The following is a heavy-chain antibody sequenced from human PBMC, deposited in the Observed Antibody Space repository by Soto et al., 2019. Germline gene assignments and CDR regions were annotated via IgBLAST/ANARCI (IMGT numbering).Heavy chain of an antibody. J-gene: IGHJ4*02. D-gene: IGHD1-1*01. CDR3: ARRPQKAYDPIDY. CDR1: GYKFSAYW. Sequence: GESLKISCMTSGYKFSAYWIAWVRQRPGKGLEWMGIIYPGDFDTRYSPSFEGQVTTSVDRSTNTAHLQWSSLKASDTAIYYCARRPQKAYDPIDYWGQGTLVTVSS. CDR2: IYPGDFDT. V-gene: IGHV5-51*01.